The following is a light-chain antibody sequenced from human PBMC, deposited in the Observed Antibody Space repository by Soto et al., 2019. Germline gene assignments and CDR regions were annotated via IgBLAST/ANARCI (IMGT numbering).Light chain of an antibody. V-gene: IGKV3-15*01. Sequence: ETVMTQSPATLSVSPGERVTLSCRASQSVSSNLAWYQQKPGQAPRLLIYGADTRATGVPARFSGSGSGTEFTLTISSLQSEGFAVYYCQQYNYGWTFGHGTKVEIK. CDR2: GAD. CDR1: QSVSSN. J-gene: IGKJ1*01. CDR3: QQYNYGWT.